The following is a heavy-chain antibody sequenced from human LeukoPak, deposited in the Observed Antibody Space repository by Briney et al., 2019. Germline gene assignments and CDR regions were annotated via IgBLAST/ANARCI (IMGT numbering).Heavy chain of an antibody. J-gene: IGHJ6*03. Sequence: SETLSLTCTVSGGSISSSSFYWGWIRPPPGKGLEWIGSIYYSGNTQYNPSLKSRVTISVDTSKNQFSLKLSSVTAADTAVYYCARSNWGWNYYYYYMDVWGKGTTVTVSS. CDR3: ARSNWGWNYYYYYMDV. V-gene: IGHV4-39*01. D-gene: IGHD7-27*01. CDR1: GGSISSSSFY. CDR2: IYYSGNT.